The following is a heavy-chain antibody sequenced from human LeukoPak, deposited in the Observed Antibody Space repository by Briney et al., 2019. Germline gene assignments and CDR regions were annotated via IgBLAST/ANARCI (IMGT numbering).Heavy chain of an antibody. D-gene: IGHD5-18*01. J-gene: IGHJ4*02. CDR3: AKDGRRGYTYGQQPYYFDY. CDR1: GFTFSSYG. CDR2: ISGSGGST. V-gene: IGHV3-23*01. Sequence: GGSLRLSCAASGFTFSSYGMSWVRQAPGKGLEWVSAISGSGGSTYYADSVKGRFTISRDNSKNTLSLQMISLRVEDTAVYYCAKDGRRGYTYGQQPYYFDYWGQGTLVSVSS.